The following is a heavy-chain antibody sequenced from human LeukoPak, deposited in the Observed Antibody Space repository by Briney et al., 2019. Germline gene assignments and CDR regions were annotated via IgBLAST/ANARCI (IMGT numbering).Heavy chain of an antibody. J-gene: IGHJ4*02. CDR3: AREVWGPEY. CDR1: GLSFSNYW. D-gene: IGHD1-14*01. V-gene: IGHV3-74*01. CDR2: INSDGSTT. Sequence: GGSLRLSCAASGLSFSNYWMHWVRQAPGKGLVWVSRINSDGSTTSYADSVKGRFTISRDNTKNSVYLQMSSLRAEDTAVYYCAREVWGPEYWGQGTLVTVSS.